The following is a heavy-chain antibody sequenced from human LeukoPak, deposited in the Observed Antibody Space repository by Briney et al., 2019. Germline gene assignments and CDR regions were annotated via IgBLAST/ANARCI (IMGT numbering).Heavy chain of an antibody. V-gene: IGHV3-49*04. D-gene: IGHD5-18*01. CDR3: SRGPIQLWLHNSMDV. Sequence: GRSLSLSCTTSGFTFGDHAMSWVRQAPGKGLEWVGFIRSKTYRGTTEYAASVKDRFTISRDDSRSIAYLQMNSLKIEDTAVYFCSRGPIQLWLHNSMDVWGQGTTVTVSS. J-gene: IGHJ6*02. CDR1: GFTFGDHA. CDR2: IRSKTYRGTT.